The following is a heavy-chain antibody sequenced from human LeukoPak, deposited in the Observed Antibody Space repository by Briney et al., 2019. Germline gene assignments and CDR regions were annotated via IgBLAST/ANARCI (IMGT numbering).Heavy chain of an antibody. CDR3: AKGAGAGSYGYLYYFDY. Sequence: PGRSLRLSCAASGFTFSSYAMHWVRQAPGKGLEWVAVISYDGSNKYYADSVKGRFTISRDNSKNSLYLQMNSLRAEDTALYYCAKGAGAGSYGYLYYFDYWGQGTLVTVSS. CDR2: ISYDGSNK. V-gene: IGHV3-30-3*01. D-gene: IGHD5-18*01. CDR1: GFTFSSYA. J-gene: IGHJ4*02.